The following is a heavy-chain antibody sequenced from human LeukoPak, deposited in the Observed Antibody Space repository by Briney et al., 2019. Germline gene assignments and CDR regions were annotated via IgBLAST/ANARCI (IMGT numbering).Heavy chain of an antibody. V-gene: IGHV3-15*01. J-gene: IGHJ4*02. CDR2: IKSKIDGGTT. Sequence: PGGSLRLSCAASGITFRNAWMSWVRQAPGKGLEWVGRIKSKIDGGTTEYAAPVKGRFTISRDDSKNMLYLQMNSLKTEDTAVYYCAGQLWFGVQGTLVTVSS. CDR1: GITFRNAW. CDR3: AGQLWF. D-gene: IGHD3-10*01.